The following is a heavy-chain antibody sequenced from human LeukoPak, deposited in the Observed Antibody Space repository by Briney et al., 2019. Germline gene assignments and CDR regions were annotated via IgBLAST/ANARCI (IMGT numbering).Heavy chain of an antibody. V-gene: IGHV3-53*01. CDR2: IYSGGRT. Sequence: GGSLRLSCSASVFTVSSNYMSWVRQAPGKGLEWVSGIYSGGRTYYADSVKGRFDISRDNSKNPVYIQMNSVRAEDRGVYYCARDGVFEYYGMDVWGQGTTVTVSS. J-gene: IGHJ6*02. CDR3: ARDGVFEYYGMDV. D-gene: IGHD3-16*01. CDR1: VFTVSSNY.